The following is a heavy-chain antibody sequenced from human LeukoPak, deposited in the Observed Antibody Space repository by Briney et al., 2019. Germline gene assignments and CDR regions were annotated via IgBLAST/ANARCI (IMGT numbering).Heavy chain of an antibody. V-gene: IGHV1-2*06. Sequence: GASVKVSCKASGYTFTGYYMHWVRQAPGQGLEWMGRINPNSGGTNYAQKFQGRVTMTRDTSISTAYMELSRLRSDDTAVYYCARVGSVLWSGAQTFDYWGQGTLVTVSS. CDR2: INPNSGGT. J-gene: IGHJ4*02. CDR1: GYTFTGYY. D-gene: IGHD3-3*01. CDR3: ARVGSVLWSGAQTFDY.